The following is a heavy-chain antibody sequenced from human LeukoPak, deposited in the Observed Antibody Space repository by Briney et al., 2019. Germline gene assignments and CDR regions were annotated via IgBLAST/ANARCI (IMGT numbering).Heavy chain of an antibody. CDR2: INPNSGGT. D-gene: IGHD6-19*01. CDR3: ARDPPLIAVAGTGGDY. V-gene: IGHV1-2*02. J-gene: IGHJ4*02. Sequence: ASVKVSCKASGYTFTGYYMHWVRQAPGQGLEWMGWINPNSGGTNYAQKFQGRVTMIRDTSISTAYMELSRLRSDDTAVYYCARDPPLIAVAGTGGDYWGQGTLVTVSS. CDR1: GYTFTGYY.